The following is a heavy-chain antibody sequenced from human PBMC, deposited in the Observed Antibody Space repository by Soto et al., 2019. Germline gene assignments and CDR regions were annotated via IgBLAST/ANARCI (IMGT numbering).Heavy chain of an antibody. D-gene: IGHD6-6*01. J-gene: IGHJ4*02. CDR1: GFTFSSYS. V-gene: IGHV3-21*01. Sequence: GGSLRLSCAASGFTFSSYSMNWVRQAPGKGLEWVSSISSSSSYIYYADSVKGRFTISRDNAKNSLYLQMNSLRAEDTAVYYCARDREAFKYSSSWYGYWGQGTLVTVSS. CDR3: ARDREAFKYSSSWYGY. CDR2: ISSSSSYI.